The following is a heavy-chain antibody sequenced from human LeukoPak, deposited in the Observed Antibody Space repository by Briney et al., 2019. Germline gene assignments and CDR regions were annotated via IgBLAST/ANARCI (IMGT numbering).Heavy chain of an antibody. V-gene: IGHV1-8*01. J-gene: IGHJ4*02. Sequence: ASVKVSCKASGYTFTSYDINWVRQATGQGLEWMGWMNPNSGNTGYAQKFLGRVTMTRNTSISTAYMELSSLRSEDTAVYYCARESLLKGVDYWGQGTLVTVSS. CDR3: ARESLLKGVDY. D-gene: IGHD3-16*01. CDR2: MNPNSGNT. CDR1: GYTFTSYD.